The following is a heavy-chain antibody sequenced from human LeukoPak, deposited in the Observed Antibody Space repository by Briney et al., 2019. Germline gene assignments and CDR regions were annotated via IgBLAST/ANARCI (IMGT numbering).Heavy chain of an antibody. D-gene: IGHD4-17*01. J-gene: IGHJ4*02. CDR2: INFDGSTT. CDR3: TRDRTTVTLFDY. Sequence: PGGSLRLSCAASGFTFSSHCMHWVRLVPGKGLVWLSRINFDGSTTGYADSVKGRFTVSRDNAKNTLYLQMNSLRAEDTAVYYCTRDRTTVTLFDYWGQGTLVTVSS. V-gene: IGHV3-74*01. CDR1: GFTFSSHC.